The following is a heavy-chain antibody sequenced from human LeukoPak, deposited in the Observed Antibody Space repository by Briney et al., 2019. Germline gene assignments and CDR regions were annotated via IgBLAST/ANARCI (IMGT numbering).Heavy chain of an antibody. D-gene: IGHD3-9*01. CDR1: GGSISSYY. Sequence: SETLSLTCTVSGGSISSYYWSWIRQPPGKGLEWIGYIYYSGSTNYNPSLKSRVTISVDTSKNQFSLKPSSVTAADTAVYYCARYFDPAVAPYNWFDPWGQGTLVTVSS. CDR2: IYYSGST. J-gene: IGHJ5*02. CDR3: ARYFDPAVAPYNWFDP. V-gene: IGHV4-59*01.